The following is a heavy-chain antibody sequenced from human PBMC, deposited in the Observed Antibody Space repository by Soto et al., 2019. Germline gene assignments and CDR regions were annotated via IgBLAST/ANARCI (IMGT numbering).Heavy chain of an antibody. Sequence: QVQLVESGGGVVQPGRSLRLSCAASGFTFSSYAMHWVRQAPGKGLEWVAVISYDGSNKYYADSVRGRFTISRDNSKTLYLQMNTLRGEDTALYYCVRGTSPYSSGWHNRHFDYWGQGTLVTVSS. CDR1: GFTFSSYA. D-gene: IGHD6-19*01. J-gene: IGHJ4*02. CDR3: VRGTSPYSSGWHNRHFDY. V-gene: IGHV3-30-3*01. CDR2: ISYDGSNK.